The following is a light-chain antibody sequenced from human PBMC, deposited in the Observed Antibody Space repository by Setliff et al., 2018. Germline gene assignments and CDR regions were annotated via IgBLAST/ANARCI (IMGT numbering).Light chain of an antibody. Sequence: QSVLAQTPSASGTPGQRVTISCSGARFNIGGNDVFWYQILPGTAPRLLIYTSNQRPSGIPDRFSASKSGTSASLAVSGLRSEDDGDYHCAAWDDSLRSVVFGGGTKVTVL. V-gene: IGLV1-47*01. J-gene: IGLJ2*01. CDR2: TSN. CDR3: AAWDDSLRSVV. CDR1: RFNIGGND.